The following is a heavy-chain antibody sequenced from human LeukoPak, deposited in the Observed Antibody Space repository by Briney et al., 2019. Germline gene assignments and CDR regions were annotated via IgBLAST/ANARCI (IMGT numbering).Heavy chain of an antibody. Sequence: QPGGSLRLSCAASGLTVSSNYMSWVRQAPGKGLEWVSLIYSGSSTYYADSVKGRFTISREKSKNTLYLQMSSLRVEDTAVYYCAMGAIVATIDYWGQGTLVTVSS. D-gene: IGHD5-12*01. J-gene: IGHJ4*02. CDR1: GLTVSSNY. CDR2: IYSGSST. CDR3: AMGAIVATIDY. V-gene: IGHV3-66*01.